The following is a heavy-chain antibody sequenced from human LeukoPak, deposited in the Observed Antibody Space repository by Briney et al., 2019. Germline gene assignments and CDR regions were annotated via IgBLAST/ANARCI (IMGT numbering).Heavy chain of an antibody. CDR2: IYYSGST. J-gene: IGHJ5*02. CDR1: DGSISSYY. V-gene: IGHV4-59*01. CDR3: ARESRNTYYDFWSGYYGWFDP. Sequence: SETLSLSCTVSDGSISSYYWSWIRQPPEKGLEWIGYIYYSGSTNYNPSLKSRVTISVDTSKNQFSLKLSSVTAADTAVYYCARESRNTYYDFWSGYYGWFDPWGQGTLVTVSS. D-gene: IGHD3-3*01.